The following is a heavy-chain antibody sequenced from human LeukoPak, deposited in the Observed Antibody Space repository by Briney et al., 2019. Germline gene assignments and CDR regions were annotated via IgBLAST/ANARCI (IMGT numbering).Heavy chain of an antibody. D-gene: IGHD1-14*01. Sequence: GASMKVACKASAHTFPIDYMYWVRQAPGQGLEWVGMIRLGGGTTSYEPKFQGRVTMTWDSSTSTAYMGLNSLTSEDTAVYFCASPDGVWGQGTMVTVSS. CDR2: IRLGGGTT. V-gene: IGHV1-46*01. CDR3: ASPDGV. CDR1: AHTFPIDY. J-gene: IGHJ3*01.